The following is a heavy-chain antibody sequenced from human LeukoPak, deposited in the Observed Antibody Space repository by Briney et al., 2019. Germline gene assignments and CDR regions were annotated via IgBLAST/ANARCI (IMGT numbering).Heavy chain of an antibody. CDR1: GFTFSSYS. Sequence: PGGSLRLSCAASGFTFSSYSMNWVRRAPGKGLEWVSHISTGSSTIYYADSVKGRFTISRDNAKNSLYLQMNSLRAEDTAVYYCVRDFAGWGYFDLWGRGTQVTVSS. CDR3: VRDFAGWGYFDL. CDR2: ISTGSSTI. V-gene: IGHV3-48*01. D-gene: IGHD3-9*01. J-gene: IGHJ2*01.